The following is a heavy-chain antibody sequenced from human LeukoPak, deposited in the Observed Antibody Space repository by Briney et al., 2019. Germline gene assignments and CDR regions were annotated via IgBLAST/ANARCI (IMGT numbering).Heavy chain of an antibody. Sequence: SXTLSXTCAVYGGSFSGYYWSWIRQPPGKGLEWIGEINHSGSTNYNPSLKSRVTISVDTSKNQFSLKLSSVTAADTAVYYCAXXTRGYYYVSGYYYMDVWGKGTTVTISS. CDR3: AXXTRGYYYVSGYYYMDV. D-gene: IGHD3-22*01. V-gene: IGHV4-34*01. CDR1: GGSFSGYY. CDR2: INHSGST. J-gene: IGHJ6*03.